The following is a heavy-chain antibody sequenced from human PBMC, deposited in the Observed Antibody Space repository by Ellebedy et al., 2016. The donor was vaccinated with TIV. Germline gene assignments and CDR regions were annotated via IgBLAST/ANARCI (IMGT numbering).Heavy chain of an antibody. J-gene: IGHJ4*02. CDR2: IKQDGSEK. Sequence: GESLKISCAASGFTFSSNWMSWVLQTPGKGMEWVAYIKQDGSEKYYVDSVKGRFTISRDNAKNSLYLQMNSLRAEDTAVYYCARGRSFNWGQGTLVTVSS. D-gene: IGHD3-10*01. V-gene: IGHV3-7*03. CDR3: ARGRSFN. CDR1: GFTFSSNW.